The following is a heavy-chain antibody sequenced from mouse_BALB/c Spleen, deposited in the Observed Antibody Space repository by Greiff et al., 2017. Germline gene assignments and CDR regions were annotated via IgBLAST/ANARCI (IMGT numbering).Heavy chain of an antibody. CDR1: GFTFSSFG. Sequence: EVKLMESGGGLVKPGGSLKLSCAASGFTFSSFGMHWVRQAPEKGLEWVAYISSGSSTIYYADTVKGQFTISRDNPKNTLFLQMTSLRSEDTAMYYCAREVRYYYAMDYWGQGTSVTVSS. CDR2: ISSGSSTI. J-gene: IGHJ4*01. D-gene: IGHD2-14*01. CDR3: AREVRYYYAMDY. V-gene: IGHV5-17*02.